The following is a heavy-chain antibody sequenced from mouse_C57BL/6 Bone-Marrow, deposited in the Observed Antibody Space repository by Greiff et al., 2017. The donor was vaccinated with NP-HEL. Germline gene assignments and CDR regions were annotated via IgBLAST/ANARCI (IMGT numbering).Heavy chain of an antibody. Sequence: LQQSGPGILQPSQTLSLTCSFSGFSLSTFGMGVGWIRQPSGKGLEWLAHIWWDDDKYYNPALKSRLTISKDTSKNQVFLKIANVDTADTATYYCARIPYDYGPTFFAYWGQGTLVTVSA. CDR1: GFSLSTFGMG. J-gene: IGHJ3*01. V-gene: IGHV8-8*01. D-gene: IGHD2-4*01. CDR3: ARIPYDYGPTFFAY. CDR2: IWWDDDK.